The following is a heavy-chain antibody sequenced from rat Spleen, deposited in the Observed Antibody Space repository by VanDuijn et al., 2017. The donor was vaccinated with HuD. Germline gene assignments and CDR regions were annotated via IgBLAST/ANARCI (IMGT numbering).Heavy chain of an antibody. J-gene: IGHJ2*01. D-gene: IGHD1-4*01. CDR3: AREAGIPFHYFDY. CDR2: IRYDGGST. Sequence: EVQLVESGGGLVQPGRSLKLSCAASGFTFSDYAMAWVRQSPKKGLEWVATIRYDGGSTYYRDSVKGRFTISRDNAKSTLYLQVDSLRSEDTATYYCAREAGIPFHYFDYWGQGVMVTVSS. CDR1: GFTFSDYA. V-gene: IGHV5-7*01.